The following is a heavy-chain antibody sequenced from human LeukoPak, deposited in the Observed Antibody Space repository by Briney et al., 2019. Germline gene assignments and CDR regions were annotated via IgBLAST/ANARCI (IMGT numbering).Heavy chain of an antibody. D-gene: IGHD2-21*02. Sequence: SGGSLRLSCAASGFTVSSNYMSWVRQAPGKGLEWVSAISGSGGSTYYADSVKGRFTISRDNSKNTLYLQMNSLRAEDTAVYYCARPYCGGDCYQSYYGMDVWGQGTTVTVSS. V-gene: IGHV3-23*01. CDR2: ISGSGGST. J-gene: IGHJ6*02. CDR1: GFTVSSNY. CDR3: ARPYCGGDCYQSYYGMDV.